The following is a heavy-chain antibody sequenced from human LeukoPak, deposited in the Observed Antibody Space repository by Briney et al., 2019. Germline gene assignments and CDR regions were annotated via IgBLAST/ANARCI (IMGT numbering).Heavy chain of an antibody. CDR2: ISSSSSYI. V-gene: IGHV3-21*04. Sequence: GGSLRLSCAASGFTFSSYSMNWVRQAPGKGLEWVSSISSSSSYIYYADSVKGRFTISRDNAKNSLYLQMNSLRAEDTAVYYCARGGVANYPGNWFDPWGQGTLITVSS. J-gene: IGHJ5*02. D-gene: IGHD3-3*01. CDR3: ARGGVANYPGNWFDP. CDR1: GFTFSSYS.